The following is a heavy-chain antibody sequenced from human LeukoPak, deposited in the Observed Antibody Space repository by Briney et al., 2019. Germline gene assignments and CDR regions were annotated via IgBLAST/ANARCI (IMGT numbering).Heavy chain of an antibody. CDR3: ANNLGYYYGSGSYPDY. D-gene: IGHD3-10*01. J-gene: IGHJ4*02. CDR2: ISSSGSTI. CDR1: GFTFSSYE. V-gene: IGHV3-48*03. Sequence: PGGSLRLSCAATGFTFSSYEMNWVRQAPGKGLEWVSYISSSGSTIYYADSVKGRFTISRDNAKNSLYLQMNSLRAEDTAVYYCANNLGYYYGSGSYPDYWGQGTLVTVSS.